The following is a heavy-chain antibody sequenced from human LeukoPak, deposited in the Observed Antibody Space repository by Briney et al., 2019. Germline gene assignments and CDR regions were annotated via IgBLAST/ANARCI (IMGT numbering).Heavy chain of an antibody. CDR2: IRYDGSNK. Sequence: GGSLRLSCAASGFTFSSYGMHWVRQAPGKGLEWVAFIRYDGSNKYYADSVKGRFTISRDNSKNTLYLQMNSLRAEDTAVYYCAKDLLPYGGSHGDYWGQGTLVTVSS. J-gene: IGHJ4*02. D-gene: IGHD1-26*01. CDR3: AKDLLPYGGSHGDY. CDR1: GFTFSSYG. V-gene: IGHV3-30*02.